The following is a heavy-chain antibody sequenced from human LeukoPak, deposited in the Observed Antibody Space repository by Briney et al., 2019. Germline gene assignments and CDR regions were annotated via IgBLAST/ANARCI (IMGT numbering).Heavy chain of an antibody. J-gene: IGHJ4*02. D-gene: IGHD2-21*02. V-gene: IGHV3-11*04. CDR2: ISSSGTG. CDR1: GFTFSDYF. Sequence: GGSLRLSCAASGFTFSDYFMSWIRQAPGKGLEWLSHISSSGTGYYTDSAKGRATISRDNAKNSLYLQMNSLRAEDTAVYYCARPAYCGGNCYYFPDYWGQGTLVTVSS. CDR3: ARPAYCGGNCYYFPDY.